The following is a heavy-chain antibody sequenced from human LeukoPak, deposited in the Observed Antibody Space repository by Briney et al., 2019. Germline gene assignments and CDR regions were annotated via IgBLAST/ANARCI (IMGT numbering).Heavy chain of an antibody. J-gene: IGHJ5*02. CDR1: DGSISSYY. CDR2: IYYSGST. D-gene: IGHD4-17*01. V-gene: IGHV4-59*01. Sequence: SETLSLTCNVSDGSISSYYWSWIRQPPGKGLEWIGYIYYSGSTNYNPSLKSRVTISVDTSKNQFSLKLSSVTAADTAVYYCAKNYGDYANWFDPWGQGTLVTVSS. CDR3: AKNYGDYANWFDP.